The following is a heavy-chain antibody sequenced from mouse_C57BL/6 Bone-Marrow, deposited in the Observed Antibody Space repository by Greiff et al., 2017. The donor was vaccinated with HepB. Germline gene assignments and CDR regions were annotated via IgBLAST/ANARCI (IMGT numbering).Heavy chain of an antibody. CDR3: ARDGTAQADS. D-gene: IGHD3-2*02. V-gene: IGHV5-4*01. J-gene: IGHJ2*01. CDR2: ISDGGSYT. Sequence: EVHLVESGGGLVKPGGSLKLSCAASGFTFSSYAMSWVRQTPEKRLEWVATISDGGSYTYYPDNVKGRFTISRDNAKNNLYLQMSHLKSEDTAMYYCARDGTAQADSWGQGTTLTDSS. CDR1: GFTFSSYA.